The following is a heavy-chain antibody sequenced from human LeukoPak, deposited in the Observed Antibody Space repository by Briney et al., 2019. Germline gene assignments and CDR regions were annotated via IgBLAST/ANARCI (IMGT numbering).Heavy chain of an antibody. CDR1: GFTFSSYD. V-gene: IGHV3-13*01. CDR3: ARGSYGGYYYGMDV. Sequence: GGSLRLSCAASGFTFSSYDMHWVHQATGKGLEWVSAIGTAGDTYYPGSVKGRFTISRENAKNSLYLQMNSLRAGDTAVYYCARGSYGGYYYGMDVWGQGTTVTVSS. J-gene: IGHJ6*02. CDR2: IGTAGDT. D-gene: IGHD4-23*01.